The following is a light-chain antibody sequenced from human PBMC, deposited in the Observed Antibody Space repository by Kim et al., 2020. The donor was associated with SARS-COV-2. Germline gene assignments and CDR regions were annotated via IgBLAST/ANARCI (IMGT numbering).Light chain of an antibody. CDR2: KVS. V-gene: IGKV2-30*01. CDR1: QSLGYSDGNIY. J-gene: IGKJ3*01. Sequence: PASIACRSSQSLGYSDGNIYLNWFHQRPGQSPRRLIYKVSNRDSGVPDRFSGSGSGTDFTLQISRVEAEDVGVYYCMQGTNWPFTFGTGTKVDIK. CDR3: MQGTNWPFT.